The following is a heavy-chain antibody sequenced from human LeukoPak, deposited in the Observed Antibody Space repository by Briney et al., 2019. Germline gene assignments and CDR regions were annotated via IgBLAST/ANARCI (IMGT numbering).Heavy chain of an antibody. CDR3: ARGSGNSYYYCYYMDV. CDR2: INHSGST. CDR1: GGSFSGYY. V-gene: IGHV4-34*01. J-gene: IGHJ6*03. Sequence: SETLSLTCAVYGGSFSGYYWSWIRQPPGKGLEWIGEINHSGSTNYNPSLKSRVTISVDTSKNQFSLKLSSVTAADTAVYYCARGSGNSYYYCYYMDVWGKGTTVTVSS. D-gene: IGHD4-23*01.